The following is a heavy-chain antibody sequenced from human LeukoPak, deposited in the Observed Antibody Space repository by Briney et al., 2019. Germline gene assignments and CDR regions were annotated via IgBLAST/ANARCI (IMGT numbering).Heavy chain of an antibody. CDR3: ARATPGFNYDFWSGYYTYFDY. CDR2: IYYSGST. V-gene: IGHV4-59*01. Sequence: SETLSLTCTDSGGSISRYYWSCVRQPPGKGLEWIWYIYYSGSTNYNPSLKSRVTISVDTSKNQFSLKLSSVTAADTAVYYCARATPGFNYDFWSGYYTYFDYWGQGTLVTVSS. J-gene: IGHJ4*02. CDR1: GGSISRYY. D-gene: IGHD3-3*01.